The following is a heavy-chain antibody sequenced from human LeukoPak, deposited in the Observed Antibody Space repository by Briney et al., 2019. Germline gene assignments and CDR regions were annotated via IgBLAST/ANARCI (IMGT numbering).Heavy chain of an antibody. CDR1: GFVFSDYG. V-gene: IGHV3-48*01. D-gene: IGHD3-3*01. CDR2: ISSGGSDI. CDR3: ASGYDFSSGSKRGFDN. J-gene: IGHJ4*02. Sequence: GGSLRLSCAASGFVFSDYGFNWVRQAQGKGLEWISYISSGGSDIFYADSVKGRFTISRDNAKSSVFLQMSSLRGEDTAVYYCASGYDFSSGSKRGFDNWDQGALVTVSS.